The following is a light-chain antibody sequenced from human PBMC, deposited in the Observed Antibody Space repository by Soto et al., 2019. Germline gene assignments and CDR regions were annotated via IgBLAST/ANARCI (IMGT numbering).Light chain of an antibody. Sequence: EIVMTQSPATLSVSPGERATLSCRASQSVSRDLAWYQQKPGQAPRLLIYDASTRATGIPARFSGGGSGTEFTLTIRSLQSEDFAVYYCQQYNNWPITFGQGTRLEIK. CDR1: QSVSRD. CDR2: DAS. V-gene: IGKV3-15*01. CDR3: QQYNNWPIT. J-gene: IGKJ5*01.